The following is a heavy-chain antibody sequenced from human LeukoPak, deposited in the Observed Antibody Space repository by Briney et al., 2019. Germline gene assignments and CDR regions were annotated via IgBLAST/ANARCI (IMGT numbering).Heavy chain of an antibody. CDR1: GGSISSYY. J-gene: IGHJ6*03. D-gene: IGHD4-11*01. CDR3: ARARPPDYSVYYYYYMDV. CDR2: VYTSGST. V-gene: IGHV4-4*07. Sequence: PSETLSLTRTVSGGSISSYYWSWLRQPAGKGLEWIGCVYTSGSTNYIPSLKSRVTMSVDASKYQYSLKRCSVTAADTAVYYCARARPPDYSVYYYYYMDVWGKGTTVTVSS.